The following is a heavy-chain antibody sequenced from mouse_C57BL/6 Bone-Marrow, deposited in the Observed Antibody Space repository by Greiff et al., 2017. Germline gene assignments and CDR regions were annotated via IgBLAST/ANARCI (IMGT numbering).Heavy chain of an antibody. CDR2: INPSNGGT. CDR1: GYTFTSYW. CDR3: ARDGTYYFFMDY. J-gene: IGHJ4*01. V-gene: IGHV1-53*01. D-gene: IGHD2-10*01. Sequence: QVQLQQPGTELVKPGASVKLSCKASGYTFTSYWMHWVKQRPGQGLEWIGNINPSNGGTNYNEKFKSKATLTVDKSSSTAYMQLSSLTSEDSAVDYCARDGTYYFFMDYRGQGTSVTVSS.